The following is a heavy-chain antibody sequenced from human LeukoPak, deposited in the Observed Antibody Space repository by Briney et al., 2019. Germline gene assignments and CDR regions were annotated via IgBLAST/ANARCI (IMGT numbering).Heavy chain of an antibody. CDR2: IFYSGST. CDR1: GGSISTYF. V-gene: IGHV4-59*12. J-gene: IGHJ4*02. Sequence: SETLSLTCTVSGGSISTYFWSWIRQPPGKGLEWIGYIFYSGSTRYNPSLKSRVTISVDTSKKQFSLQLTSVTAADTAVYYCARGAPPQNWGQGALVTVSS. CDR3: ARGAPPQN.